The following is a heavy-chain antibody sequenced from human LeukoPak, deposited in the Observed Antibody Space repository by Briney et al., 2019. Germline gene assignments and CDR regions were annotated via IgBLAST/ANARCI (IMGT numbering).Heavy chain of an antibody. CDR3: TTGPIVGATSWFDP. D-gene: IGHD1-26*01. CDR2: IKSKTDGGTT. CDR1: GFTFSNAW. V-gene: IGHV3-15*01. J-gene: IGHJ5*02. Sequence: GGSLRLSCAASGFTFSNAWMSWVRQAPGKGLEWVGRIKSKTDGGTTDYAAPVKGRFTISRDDSKNTLYLQMNSLKTEDTAVYYCTTGPIVGATSWFDPWGQGTPVTVSS.